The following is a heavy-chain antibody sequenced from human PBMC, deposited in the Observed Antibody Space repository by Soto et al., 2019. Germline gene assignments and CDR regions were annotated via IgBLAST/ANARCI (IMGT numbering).Heavy chain of an antibody. CDR2: IYYSGTT. J-gene: IGHJ6*02. CDR1: NGSVSSGTYS. V-gene: IGHV4-30-2*01. Sequence: SETLSLTCTVSNGSVSSGTYSWSWVRQPPGKGLEWIGYIYYSGTTYYTPSLKSRLTMSMDRANDHFSLNLTSVTAADTAVYFCARGHYYYGMDVWGQGITVTVSS. CDR3: ARGHYYYGMDV.